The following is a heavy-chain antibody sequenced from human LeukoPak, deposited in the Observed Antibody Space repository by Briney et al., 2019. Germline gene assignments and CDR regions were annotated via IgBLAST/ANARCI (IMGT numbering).Heavy chain of an antibody. J-gene: IGHJ4*02. CDR2: ISTYNGNT. D-gene: IGHD2-15*01. Sequence: ASVKVSCKASGYTFSSYGISWVRQAPGQGLEWMGWISTYNGNTNYAQKLQGRVTMTTDTSTTTAYMELRSLRSDDTALYYCARDCSGGSCHFDYWGQGTLVTVSS. CDR3: ARDCSGGSCHFDY. V-gene: IGHV1-18*01. CDR1: GYTFSSYG.